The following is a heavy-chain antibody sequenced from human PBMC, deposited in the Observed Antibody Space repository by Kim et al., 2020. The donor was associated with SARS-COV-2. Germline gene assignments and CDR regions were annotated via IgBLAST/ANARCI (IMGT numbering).Heavy chain of an antibody. Sequence: GGSLRLSCAASGFTFSTYAMTWVRQAPGKGLEWVATITKSGGTKYHADSVKGRFSISRDNSKNTLYLQMTSLRAEDTAVYYCAQGGPSDRYFAFDYWG. D-gene: IGHD1-26*01. CDR2: ITKSGGTK. CDR1: GFTFSTYA. V-gene: IGHV3-23*01. J-gene: IGHJ4*01. CDR3: AQGGPSDRYFAFDY.